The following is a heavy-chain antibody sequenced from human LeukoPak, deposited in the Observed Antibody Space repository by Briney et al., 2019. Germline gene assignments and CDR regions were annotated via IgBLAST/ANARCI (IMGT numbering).Heavy chain of an antibody. Sequence: SETLSLTCTVSGGSISSYYWSWIRQPAGKGLEWIGRIYTSGSTNYNPSLKSRVTMSVDTSKNQFSLKLGSVTAADTAVYYCVPLNWNPPGDFDRWGQGTLVTVSS. CDR3: VPLNWNPPGDFDR. V-gene: IGHV4-4*07. CDR2: IYTSGST. J-gene: IGHJ4*02. CDR1: GGSISSYY. D-gene: IGHD1-20*01.